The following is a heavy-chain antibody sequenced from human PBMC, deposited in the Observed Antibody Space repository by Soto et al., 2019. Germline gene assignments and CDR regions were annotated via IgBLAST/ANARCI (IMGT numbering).Heavy chain of an antibody. V-gene: IGHV3-30-3*01. J-gene: IGHJ6*02. CDR3: ARDLWEYDFWSGYSTTSYGMDV. D-gene: IGHD3-3*01. CDR1: GFTFSNYG. CDR2: ISYDGSNR. Sequence: QVQLVESGGGVVQPGRSLRLSCAASGFTFSNYGMHWVRQAPGKGLEWVAVISYDGSNRYYADSVKGRFTISRDNSKNALYLQMNSLRAEEAAVYYCARDLWEYDFWSGYSTTSYGMDVWGQGTTVTVSS.